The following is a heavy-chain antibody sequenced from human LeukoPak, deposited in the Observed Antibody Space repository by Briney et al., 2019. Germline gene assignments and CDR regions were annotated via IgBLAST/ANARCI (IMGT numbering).Heavy chain of an antibody. J-gene: IGHJ4*02. V-gene: IGHV3-30-3*01. CDR3: ARIRGATMIVSYFDY. D-gene: IGHD3-22*01. CDR2: LSHDASRE. Sequence: GGTLRLSSAASGIPFSGYSMYWDRQAPGKGLEWVAVLSHDASREYYADSVKGRFTISRDNSKNTLYLQMNSLRAEDTAVYYCARIRGATMIVSYFDYWGRGTLVTVSS. CDR1: GIPFSGYS.